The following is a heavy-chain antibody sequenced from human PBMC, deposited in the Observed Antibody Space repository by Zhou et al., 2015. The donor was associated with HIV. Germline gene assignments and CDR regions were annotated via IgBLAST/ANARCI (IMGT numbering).Heavy chain of an antibody. V-gene: IGHV3-74*01. CDR3: VRGGGMPMEY. CDR1: GFTFSNYW. D-gene: IGHD3-10*01. J-gene: IGHJ4*02. CDR2: VNSGGTAT. Sequence: EVQLVESGGRLSSAWGGPVRLSCAASGFTFSNYWMHWVRQAPGKGLVWVSRVNSGGTATGYPDSVKGRFTISRDNAKNTLFLEMNSLRVEDTAVYYCVRGGGMPMEYWGQGTLVTVSS.